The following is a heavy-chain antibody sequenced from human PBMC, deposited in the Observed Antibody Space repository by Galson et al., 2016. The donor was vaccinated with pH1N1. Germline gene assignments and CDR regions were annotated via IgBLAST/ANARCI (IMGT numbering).Heavy chain of an antibody. CDR1: GFTFSTYW. CDR3: ARGWGPRGLDS. V-gene: IGHV3-7*03. Sequence: SLRLSCAASGFTFSTYWMTWVRQAPRKGLEWVANINQDGSVKYYVDSVKGRFTISRDNAKNSVSLQMNSLRAEDTAMYYCARGWGPRGLDSWGQGTLVTVSS. CDR2: INQDGSVK. D-gene: IGHD7-27*01. J-gene: IGHJ4*02.